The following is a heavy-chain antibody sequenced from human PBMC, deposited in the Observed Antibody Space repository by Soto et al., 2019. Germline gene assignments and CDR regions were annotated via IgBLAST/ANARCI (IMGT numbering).Heavy chain of an antibody. D-gene: IGHD3-16*01. CDR3: ARLFTGAGFWDYFDY. CDR1: GYDFSTHW. J-gene: IGHJ4*02. Sequence: PGESLKISCKASGYDFSTHWIGWVRHMPGKGLRWMAIIYPSDSDTKYSPSFQGHVTISVDKSISTAYLQWSGLQASDSAKYYCARLFTGAGFWDYFDYWGPGTLVTVSS. CDR2: IYPSDSDT. V-gene: IGHV5-51*01.